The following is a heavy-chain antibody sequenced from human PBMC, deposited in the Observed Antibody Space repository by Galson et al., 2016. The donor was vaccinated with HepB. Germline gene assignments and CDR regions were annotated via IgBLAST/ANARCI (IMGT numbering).Heavy chain of an antibody. D-gene: IGHD2-2*01. CDR2: ISSNGGST. V-gene: IGHV3-64*01. CDR1: GFTFSSYA. CDR3: ARSLTLYCICTTCYGNYYGMDV. J-gene: IGHJ6*02. Sequence: SLRLSCAASGFTFSSYAMHWVRQAPGKGLEYVSAISSNGGSTYYANSVKGRFTISRDNSKNTLYLQMGSLRAEDMAVYYCARSLTLYCICTTCYGNYYGMDVWGQGTTVTVSS.